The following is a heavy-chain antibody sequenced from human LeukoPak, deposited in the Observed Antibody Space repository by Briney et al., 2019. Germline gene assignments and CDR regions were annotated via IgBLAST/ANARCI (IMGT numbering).Heavy chain of an antibody. D-gene: IGHD6-19*01. CDR1: GGSISSYY. V-gene: IGHV4-4*07. Sequence: PSETLSLTCTVSGGSISSYYWSWIRQPAGNGLEWIGRIYTSGSTNYNPSLKSRVTMSVDTSKNQFSLKLSSVTAADTAVYYCARDRDPQWLVPFDPWGQGTLVTVSS. J-gene: IGHJ5*02. CDR3: ARDRDPQWLVPFDP. CDR2: IYTSGST.